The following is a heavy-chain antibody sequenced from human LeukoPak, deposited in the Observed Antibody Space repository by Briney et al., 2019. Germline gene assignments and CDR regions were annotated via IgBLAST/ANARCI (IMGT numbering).Heavy chain of an antibody. V-gene: IGHV3-11*01. CDR2: ISRSGSTK. CDR3: ARRVRGVITFDY. J-gene: IGHJ4*02. D-gene: IGHD3-10*01. Sequence: GGSLRLSCAASGFTFSDYNMRWIRQAPGKGLEWVSSISRSGSTKYYADSVKGRFTISRDNAKNSLFLQMNSLRAEDTAVYYCARRVRGVITFDYWGQGTLVTVSS. CDR1: GFTFSDYN.